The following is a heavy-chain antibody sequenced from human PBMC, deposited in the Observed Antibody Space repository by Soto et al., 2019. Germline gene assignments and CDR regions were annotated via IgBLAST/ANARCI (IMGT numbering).Heavy chain of an antibody. J-gene: IGHJ5*02. CDR1: GYAFVSYW. D-gene: IGHD1-26*01. CDR2: TNPGDSDT. Sequence: ESMRISCRAAGYAFVSYWSGWVRQMPGKGLEWMGITNPGDSDTRYSPSFQGQVTISVDKSISTAYLQWSSLKASDTAMYYCASHVSGNWFDPWGQGTLVTVSS. CDR3: ASHVSGNWFDP. V-gene: IGHV5-51*01.